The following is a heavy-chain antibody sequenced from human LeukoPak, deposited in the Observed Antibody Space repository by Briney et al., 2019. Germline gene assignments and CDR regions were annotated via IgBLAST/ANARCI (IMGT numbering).Heavy chain of an antibody. Sequence: ASVKVSCKASGYTFTGYYMHWVRQAPGQGLEWMGWINPSSGGTDYAQKFQGRVTMTRDTSISTAYMELSRLRSDDTAVYYCARAQGFVVVVAATHYYYGMDVWGQGTTVTVSS. V-gene: IGHV1-2*02. J-gene: IGHJ6*02. CDR3: ARAQGFVVVVAATHYYYGMDV. D-gene: IGHD2-15*01. CDR2: INPSSGGT. CDR1: GYTFTGYY.